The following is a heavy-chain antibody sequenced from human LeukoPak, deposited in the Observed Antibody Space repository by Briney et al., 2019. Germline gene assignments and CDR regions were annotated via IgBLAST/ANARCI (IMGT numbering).Heavy chain of an antibody. J-gene: IGHJ4*02. CDR1: GGSIGSTGSF. CDR2: IYSGGIT. CDR3: ARELHSGSYYFDY. Sequence: SSETLSLTCSVSGGSIGSTGSFWGWIRQPPGKGLEWIGSIYSGGITYYNPSLKSRVTTSVDTSKNRFSLKLTSVTAADTAVYYCARELHSGSYYFDYWGQGTLVTVSS. D-gene: IGHD1-26*01. V-gene: IGHV4-39*07.